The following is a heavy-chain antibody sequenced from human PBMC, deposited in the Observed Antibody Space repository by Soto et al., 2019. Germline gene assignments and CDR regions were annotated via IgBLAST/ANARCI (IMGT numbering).Heavy chain of an antibody. CDR1: GVSISSGVYS. CDR2: IYHSGST. V-gene: IGHV4-30-2*01. J-gene: IGHJ5*02. Sequence: PSETLSLTCAVSGVSISSGVYSWGWIRQPPGKGLEWIGYIYHSGSTYYNPSLKSRVTISVDRSKNQFSLKLSSVTAADTAVYYCARVPGPWGQGTLVPVSS. CDR3: ARVPGP.